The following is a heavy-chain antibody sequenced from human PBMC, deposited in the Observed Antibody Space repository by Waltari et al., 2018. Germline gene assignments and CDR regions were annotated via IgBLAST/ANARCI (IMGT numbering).Heavy chain of an antibody. CDR1: GFTFDDYA. CDR2: ISWNSGSI. V-gene: IGHV3-9*01. CDR3: AKGGRVVDDAFDI. J-gene: IGHJ3*02. Sequence: EVQLVESGGGLVQPGRSLRLSCAASGFTFDDYAMHWVRQAPGKGLGWVSGISWNSGSIGYADSVKGRFTISRDNAKNSLYLQMNSLRAEDTALYYCAKGGRVVDDAFDIWGQGTTVTVSS. D-gene: IGHD3-3*01.